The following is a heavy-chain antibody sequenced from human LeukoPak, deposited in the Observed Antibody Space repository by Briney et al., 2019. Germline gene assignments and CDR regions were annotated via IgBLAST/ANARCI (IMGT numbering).Heavy chain of an antibody. Sequence: SGGSLRLSCAASGFTFDDYAMHWVRQAPGKGLEWVSGISWNSGSIGYADSVKGRFTISRDNAKNSLYLQMNSLRSEDTAVYYCARDPEIMDYGYNWFDPWGQGTLVTVSS. CDR1: GFTFDDYA. CDR3: ARDPEIMDYGYNWFDP. V-gene: IGHV3-9*01. J-gene: IGHJ5*02. CDR2: ISWNSGSI. D-gene: IGHD4/OR15-4a*01.